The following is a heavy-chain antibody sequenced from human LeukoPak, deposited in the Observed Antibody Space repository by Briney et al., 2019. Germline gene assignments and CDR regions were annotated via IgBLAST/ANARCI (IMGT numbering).Heavy chain of an antibody. Sequence: SETLSLTCAVYGGSFSGYYWSWIRQPPGKGLEWIGEINHSGSTNYNPSLKSRVTISVDTSKNQFSLKLSSVTTADTAVYYCARQGYSGYGGGYFDYWGQGTLVTVSS. D-gene: IGHD5-12*01. J-gene: IGHJ4*02. CDR3: ARQGYSGYGGGYFDY. V-gene: IGHV4-34*01. CDR2: INHSGST. CDR1: GGSFSGYY.